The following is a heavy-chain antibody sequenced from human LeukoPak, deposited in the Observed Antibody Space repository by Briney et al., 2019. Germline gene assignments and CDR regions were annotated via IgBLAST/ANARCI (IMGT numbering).Heavy chain of an antibody. CDR2: ISAYNGNT. CDR1: GYTFTSYG. J-gene: IGHJ3*02. V-gene: IGHV1-18*01. D-gene: IGHD1-26*01. CDR3: ASGRYYEPGDI. Sequence: GASVKVSCKASGYTFTSYGISWVRQAPGPRLEWMGWISAYNGNTNYAQKLQGRVTMTTDTSTSTAYMELRTLRSDDTAAYYCASGRYYEPGDIWGQGTMVTVSS.